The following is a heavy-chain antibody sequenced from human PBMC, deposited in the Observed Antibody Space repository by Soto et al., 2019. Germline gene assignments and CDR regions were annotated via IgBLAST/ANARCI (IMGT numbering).Heavy chain of an antibody. CDR1: GFTCSSYD. Sequence: QVQLVESGGGVVQPGRSLRLSCAASGFTCSSYDMHWVRQAPGKGLEWVVVISYDGSNKYYADSVKGRFTISRDNSKNTLYLQMNSLRTEDTTVYYCARGFGSGSLYGMDVWGQGTTVTVSS. CDR3: ARGFGSGSLYGMDV. J-gene: IGHJ6*02. CDR2: ISYDGSNK. V-gene: IGHV3-30*03. D-gene: IGHD3-10*01.